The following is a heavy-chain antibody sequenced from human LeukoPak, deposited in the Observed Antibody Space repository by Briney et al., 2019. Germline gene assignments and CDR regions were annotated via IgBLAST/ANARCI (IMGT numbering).Heavy chain of an antibody. D-gene: IGHD4-11*01. Sequence: SETLSLTCIVSGGSISSYYWSWIRQPPGKGLEWIGYIYYSGSTDYNPSLKSRVTISVDTSKNQFSLKLSSVTAADTAVYYCARYSKRGFDYWGQGTLVTVSS. CDR3: ARYSKRGFDY. CDR1: GGSISSYY. CDR2: IYYSGST. V-gene: IGHV4-59*12. J-gene: IGHJ4*02.